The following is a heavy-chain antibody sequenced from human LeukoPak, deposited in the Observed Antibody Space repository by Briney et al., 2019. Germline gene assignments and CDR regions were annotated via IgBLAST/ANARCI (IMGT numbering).Heavy chain of an antibody. CDR3: AKGTGTTGYYYYYMDV. V-gene: IGHV3-23*01. D-gene: IGHD1-1*01. J-gene: IGHJ6*03. CDR1: GFTFSSYA. CDR2: ISGSGGST. Sequence: GGSLRLSCAASGFTFSSYAMSWVRQAPGKGLEWVSAISGSGGSTYYADSVKGRFTISRDNSKNTLYLQMNSLRAEETAVYYCAKGTGTTGYYYYYMDVWGKGTTVTVSS.